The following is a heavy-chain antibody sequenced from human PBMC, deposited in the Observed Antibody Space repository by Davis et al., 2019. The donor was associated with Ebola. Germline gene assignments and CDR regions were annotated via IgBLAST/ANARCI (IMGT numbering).Heavy chain of an antibody. J-gene: IGHJ4*02. Sequence: GESLKISCAASGFTFSSYEMNWVRQAPGKGLEWVSYISSSGSTIYYADSVKGRFTISRDNAKNSLYLQMNSLRAEDTAVYYCARGEQRVGSGWASDYWGQGTLVTVSS. CDR1: GFTFSSYE. V-gene: IGHV3-48*03. D-gene: IGHD6-19*01. CDR2: ISSSGSTI. CDR3: ARGEQRVGSGWASDY.